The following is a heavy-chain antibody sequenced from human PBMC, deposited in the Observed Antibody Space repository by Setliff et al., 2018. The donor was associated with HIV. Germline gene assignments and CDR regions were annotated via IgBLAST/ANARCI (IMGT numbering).Heavy chain of an antibody. CDR2: IYYTGST. Sequence: KPSETLSLTCTVSGGSMSSYYWSWIRQPPGKGLEWIGSIYYTGSTDYNPSLMSRVTIPLDTPKNQFSLKLNSVIAADTAVYYCARNRVPSSLWGQGTLVTVSS. J-gene: IGHJ4*02. V-gene: IGHV4-59*01. CDR3: ARNRVPSSL. D-gene: IGHD3-10*01. CDR1: GGSMSSYY.